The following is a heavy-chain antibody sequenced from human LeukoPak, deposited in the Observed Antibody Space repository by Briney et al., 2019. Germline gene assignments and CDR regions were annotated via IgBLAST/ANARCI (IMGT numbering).Heavy chain of an antibody. CDR2: IIPIFGTA. CDR1: GGTFSSYA. Sequence: SVTVSCTASGGTFSSYAISWVRQAPGQGLEWMGGIIPIFGTANYAQKFQGRVTITADESTSTAYMELSSLRSEDTAVYYCARDWDIVVVPAAIGIYYYGMDVWGQGTTVTVSS. D-gene: IGHD2-2*02. V-gene: IGHV1-69*13. CDR3: ARDWDIVVVPAAIGIYYYGMDV. J-gene: IGHJ6*02.